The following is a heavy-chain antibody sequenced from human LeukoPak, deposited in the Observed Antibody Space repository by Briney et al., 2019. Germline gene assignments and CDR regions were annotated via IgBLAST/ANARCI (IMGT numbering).Heavy chain of an antibody. CDR3: ARDPTDY. CDR1: GFSIMNSA. J-gene: IGHJ4*02. Sequence: GGSLRLSCAASGFSIMNSAMNWVRQAPGKGLEWVSAINGTAIDTDYADSVKGRFTISRDFSKNTLYLQMNSLRAEDTAVYYCARDPTDYWGQGTLVTVSS. V-gene: IGHV3-23*01. CDR2: INGTAIDT.